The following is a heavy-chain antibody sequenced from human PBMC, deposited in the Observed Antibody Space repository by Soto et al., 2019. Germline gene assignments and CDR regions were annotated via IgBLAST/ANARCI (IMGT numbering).Heavy chain of an antibody. CDR3: ARGNEYYGSGSYYGPNWFDP. Sequence: GESLKISCKGSGYSFTSYWIGWVRQMPGKGLEWMGIIYPGDSDTRYSPSFQGQGTISANKSISTAYLQWSSLKASDTAMYYCARGNEYYGSGSYYGPNWFDPWGQGTLVTVSS. CDR1: GYSFTSYW. V-gene: IGHV5-51*01. CDR2: IYPGDSDT. J-gene: IGHJ5*02. D-gene: IGHD3-10*01.